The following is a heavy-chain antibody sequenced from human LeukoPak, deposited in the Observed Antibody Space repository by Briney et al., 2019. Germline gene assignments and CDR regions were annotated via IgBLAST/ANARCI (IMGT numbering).Heavy chain of an antibody. D-gene: IGHD6-19*01. CDR1: GGTFSSYA. CDR3: ARVRVAVAGTVDPNNYGMDV. V-gene: IGHV1-69*06. Sequence: ASVKVSCKASGGTFSSYAISWVRQAPGQGLEWMGGIITIFGTANYAQTFQGRVTITADKSTSTGYMELSSLRSEDMAVYYCARVRVAVAGTVDPNNYGMDVWGKGTTVTVSS. J-gene: IGHJ6*04. CDR2: IITIFGTA.